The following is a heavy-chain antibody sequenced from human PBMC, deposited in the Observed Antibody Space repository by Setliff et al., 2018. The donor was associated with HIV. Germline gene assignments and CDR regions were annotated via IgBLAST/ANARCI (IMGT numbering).Heavy chain of an antibody. V-gene: IGHV4-34*01. CDR1: GGSFGGYY. Sequence: SETLSLTCAVYGGSFGGYYWTWIRQPPGRGLEWIGEITHSGSASYNPSLKSRVTISIDTSKNQFSLKLSSVTAADTAVYYCASSVAGSGPNWFDPWGQGTLVTVSS. J-gene: IGHJ5*02. CDR2: ITHSGSA. CDR3: ASSVAGSGPNWFDP. D-gene: IGHD6-19*01.